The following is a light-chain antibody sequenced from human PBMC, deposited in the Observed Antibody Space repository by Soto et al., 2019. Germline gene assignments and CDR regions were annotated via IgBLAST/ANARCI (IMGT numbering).Light chain of an antibody. CDR2: GNT. CDR3: LSFDSSLRVV. V-gene: IGLV1-40*01. CDR1: SSNIGAGYD. Sequence: QSVLTQPPSVSGAPGQWVTISCTGTSSNIGAGYDVHWYQQLPGTAPKLLIYGNTNRPSGVTDRFSGSKSGTSASLAIAGLDAEDEADYYCLSFDSSLRVVFGGGTKLTVL. J-gene: IGLJ2*01.